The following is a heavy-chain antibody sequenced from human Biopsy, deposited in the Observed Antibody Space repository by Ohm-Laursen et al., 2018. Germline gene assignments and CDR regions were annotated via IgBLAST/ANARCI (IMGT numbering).Heavy chain of an antibody. D-gene: IGHD3-22*01. CDR1: GDSISSYY. V-gene: IGHV4-59*01. CDR2: VYYTGST. CDR3: ARDRGYYSDRTAPGYFDL. Sequence: LSLTCTVSGDSISSYYWSWIRQPPGKGLQWIGYVYYTGSTDYNPSLQSRVTISVDTSKNHFSLRLRSVTPADTAIYYCARDRGYYSDRTAPGYFDLWGRGTLVTVSS. J-gene: IGHJ2*01.